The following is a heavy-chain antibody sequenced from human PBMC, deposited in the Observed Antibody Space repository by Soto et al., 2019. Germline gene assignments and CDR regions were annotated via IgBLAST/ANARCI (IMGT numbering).Heavy chain of an antibody. V-gene: IGHV1-69*13. CDR1: GGTFSSYA. CDR2: IIPIFGTA. D-gene: IGHD5-12*01. CDR3: ARDIDGYKTNPGYYYGMDV. Sequence: SVKVSCKASGGTFSSYAISWVRQAPGQGLEWMGGIIPIFGTANYAQKFQGRVTITADESTSTAYMELSSLRSEDTAVYYCARDIDGYKTNPGYYYGMDVWGQGTTVTVSS. J-gene: IGHJ6*02.